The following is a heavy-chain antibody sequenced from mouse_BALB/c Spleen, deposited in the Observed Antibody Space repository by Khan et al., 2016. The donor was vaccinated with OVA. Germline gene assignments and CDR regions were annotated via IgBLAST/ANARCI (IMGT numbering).Heavy chain of an antibody. CDR3: ARLAYYYNSEGFAY. J-gene: IGHJ3*01. CDR1: GFTFSTYG. Sequence: EVELVESGGDLVKPEGSLKLSCAASGFTFSTYGMSWVRQTPDKRLEWVATINTGGAYTYYPDSVKGRFTISRDNAKNTLYLQLSSLKSEDTAIYYCARLAYYYNSEGFAYWGQGTLVTVSA. V-gene: IGHV5-6*01. D-gene: IGHD1-1*01. CDR2: INTGGAYT.